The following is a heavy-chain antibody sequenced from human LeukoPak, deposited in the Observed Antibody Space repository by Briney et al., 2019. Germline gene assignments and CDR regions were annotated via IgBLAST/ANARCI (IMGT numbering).Heavy chain of an antibody. Sequence: LGGSLILSCAASGFSFSSYEMNWVRQAPGKGLEGISYISASGTLTHYADSVEGRFTISRDNAKNSLYLQMNSLRGEDTAIYYCARDGTPIYSSGWVYMDVWGKGTTVTISS. J-gene: IGHJ6*04. CDR2: ISASGTLT. CDR3: ARDGTPIYSSGWVYMDV. V-gene: IGHV3-48*03. D-gene: IGHD6-25*01. CDR1: GFSFSSYE.